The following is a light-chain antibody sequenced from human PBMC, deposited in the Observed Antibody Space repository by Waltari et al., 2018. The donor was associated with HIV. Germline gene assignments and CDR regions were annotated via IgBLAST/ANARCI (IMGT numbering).Light chain of an antibody. J-gene: IGLJ2*01. CDR2: GVS. Sequence: QSALTQPASVSGSPGQSITISCNGTTTDIGGYNYVSCYQRHPDKAPKLIIFGVSNRPSGIPSRFSGSTSGHTASLTISGLQAEDEADYYCCSYTKLTTHHVLFGGGTKLTVL. CDR1: TTDIGGYNY. V-gene: IGLV2-14*03. CDR3: CSYTKLTTHHVL.